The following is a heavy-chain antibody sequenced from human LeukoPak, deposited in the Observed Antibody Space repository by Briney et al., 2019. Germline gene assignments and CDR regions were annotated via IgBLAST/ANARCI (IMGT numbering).Heavy chain of an antibody. CDR1: GFTFSNAW. CDR2: IKSKTDGGTP. Sequence: GGSLRLSRAASGFTFSNAWMSWVRQAPGKGLEWVGRIKSKTDGGTPDYAAPVKGRFTISRDDSKNTRYLQMNSLKTEDTAVYYCTGVSRSSWYDYWGQGTLVTVSS. D-gene: IGHD6-13*01. V-gene: IGHV3-15*01. J-gene: IGHJ4*02. CDR3: TGVSRSSWYDY.